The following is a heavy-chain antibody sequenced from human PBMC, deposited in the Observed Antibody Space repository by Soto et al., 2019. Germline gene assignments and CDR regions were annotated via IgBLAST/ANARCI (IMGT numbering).Heavy chain of an antibody. CDR3: ARSPMTTVTTSSYYYYYMDV. V-gene: IGHV3-23*01. CDR1: GFTFTNFA. D-gene: IGHD4-17*01. J-gene: IGHJ6*03. Sequence: GGSLRLSCAASGFTFTNFAMSWVRQTPGKGLECVLSISGSGGSTYYTVSVRGRFTISRDNSKNTLYLQMNSLRAEDTAVYYCARSPMTTVTTSSYYYYYMDVWGKGTTVTVSS. CDR2: ISGSGGST.